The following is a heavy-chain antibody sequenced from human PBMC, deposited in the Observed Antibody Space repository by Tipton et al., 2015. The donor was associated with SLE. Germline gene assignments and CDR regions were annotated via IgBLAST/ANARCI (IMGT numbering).Heavy chain of an antibody. CDR1: GDSISNNNYY. J-gene: IGHJ4*02. D-gene: IGHD3-22*01. CDR2: INYSGTT. V-gene: IGHV4-39*07. CDR3: ARAIGANYFHF. Sequence: TLSLTCTVSGDSISNNNYYWGWIRQPPGKGLEWIGNINYSGTTYFNPSLKTRVTISVDTSKIQFSLRLTPVTAADTAVYYCARAIGANYFHFWGQGILVSVSS.